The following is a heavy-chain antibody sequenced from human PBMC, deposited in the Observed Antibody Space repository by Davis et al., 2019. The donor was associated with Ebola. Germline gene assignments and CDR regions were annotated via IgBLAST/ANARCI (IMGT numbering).Heavy chain of an antibody. CDR3: ARGGCSSTSCYMDV. CDR2: ISGSGGSI. D-gene: IGHD2-2*01. CDR1: GFTFSSYA. V-gene: IGHV3-23*01. Sequence: GESLKISCAASGFTFSSYAMSWVRQAPGKGLEWVSTISGSGGSIYYADSVKGRFTISRDNAKNSLYLQMNSLRAEDTAVYYCARGGCSSTSCYMDVWGQGTTVTVSS. J-gene: IGHJ6*02.